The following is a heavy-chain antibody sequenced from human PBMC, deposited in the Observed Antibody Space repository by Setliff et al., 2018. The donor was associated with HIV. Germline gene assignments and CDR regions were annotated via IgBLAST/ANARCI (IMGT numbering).Heavy chain of an antibody. CDR3: AREERYYDGKGALDY. CDR2: INPNSGGT. D-gene: IGHD3-22*01. J-gene: IGHJ4*02. CDR1: GYTFTGYY. Sequence: ASVKVSCKASGYTFTGYYMHWVRQAPGQGLEWMGRINPNSGGTNYAQKFQGRVTMTRDTSMNTAYMELSRLRSDDTAVYYCAREERYYDGKGALDYWGQGMFVTVPQ. V-gene: IGHV1-2*06.